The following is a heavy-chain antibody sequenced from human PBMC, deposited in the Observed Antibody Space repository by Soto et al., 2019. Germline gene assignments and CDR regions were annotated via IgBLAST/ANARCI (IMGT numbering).Heavy chain of an antibody. CDR3: ARIGVSSGHESPDFDS. J-gene: IGHJ4*02. CDR1: GYTFNFYG. Sequence: QVQLVQSGAEVKKPGASVKVSCKASGYTFNFYGITWVRQAPGQGLEWMGWISGFNGNTNYAADLQGRVTRTTDTSTGSAYMELRGLRSDDTAVYYCARIGVSSGHESPDFDSWGQGTLVTVSS. CDR2: ISGFNGNT. D-gene: IGHD3-16*01. V-gene: IGHV1-18*01.